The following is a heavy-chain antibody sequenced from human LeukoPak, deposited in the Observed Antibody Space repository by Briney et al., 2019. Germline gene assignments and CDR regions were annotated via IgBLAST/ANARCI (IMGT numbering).Heavy chain of an antibody. CDR1: GASISSGGYY. Sequence: PSQTLSLTCTVSGASISSGGYYWSWLRQHPGKGLEWIGYIYYSGSTYYNPSLKSRVTISVDTSKNQFSLKLSSVTAADTAVYYCAREYYYGSGLSSGMDGGGQGTTVTVS. CDR2: IYYSGST. V-gene: IGHV4-31*03. D-gene: IGHD3-10*01. J-gene: IGHJ6*02. CDR3: AREYYYGSGLSSGMDG.